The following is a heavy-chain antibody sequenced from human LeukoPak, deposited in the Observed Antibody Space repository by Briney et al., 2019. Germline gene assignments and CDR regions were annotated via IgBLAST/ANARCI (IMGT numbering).Heavy chain of an antibody. V-gene: IGHV4-59*01. CDR3: ARDCPALPIGIRRWFDP. D-gene: IGHD3-10*01. CDR2: IYYSGST. CDR1: GGSISSYY. Sequence: SSETLSLTCTVSGGSISSYYRSWIRQPPGKGLEWIGYIYYSGSTNYNPSLKSRVTISVDTSKNQFSLKLSSVTAADTAVYYCARDCPALPIGIRRWFDPWGQGTLVTVSS. J-gene: IGHJ5*02.